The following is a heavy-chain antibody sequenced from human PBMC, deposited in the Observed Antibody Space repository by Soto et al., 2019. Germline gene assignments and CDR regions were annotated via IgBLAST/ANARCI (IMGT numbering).Heavy chain of an antibody. Sequence: GGSLRLSCAASGFTFSSYSMNWVRQAPGKGLEWVSSISSSSSYIYYADSVKGRFTISRDNAKNSLYLQMNSLRAEDTAVYYCARDPVGATSYYYYGMDVWGQGTTVTVSS. CDR1: GFTFSSYS. CDR3: ARDPVGATSYYYYGMDV. CDR2: ISSSSSYI. J-gene: IGHJ6*02. V-gene: IGHV3-21*01. D-gene: IGHD1-26*01.